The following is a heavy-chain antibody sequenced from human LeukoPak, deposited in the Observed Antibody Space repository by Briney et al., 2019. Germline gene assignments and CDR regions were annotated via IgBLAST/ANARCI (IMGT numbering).Heavy chain of an antibody. V-gene: IGHV1-69*04. CDR3: ARDPQPYSYGSCYFDY. J-gene: IGHJ4*02. D-gene: IGHD5-18*01. CDR1: GGTFSSYA. Sequence: SVKVSCKASGGTFSSYAISWVRQAPGQGLEWMGRIIPIFGIANYAQKFQGRVTITADKSTSTAYMELSSLRSEDTAVYYCARDPQPYSYGSCYFDYWGQGTLVTVSS. CDR2: IIPIFGIA.